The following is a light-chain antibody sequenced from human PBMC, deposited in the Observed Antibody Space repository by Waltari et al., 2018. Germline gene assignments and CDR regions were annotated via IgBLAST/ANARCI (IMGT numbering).Light chain of an antibody. CDR3: MQGSHWPRT. V-gene: IGKV2-30*02. Sequence: DVVLTQSPLFLPVTLGQPASLSCRSSQSTVHRDGNTYLNWFHQRPGRSPRRLMYKISRRESGVPDRFSGSGSGTDFTLKISRVEAEDVGVYYCMQGSHWPRTFGQGTKLEI. CDR2: KIS. J-gene: IGKJ2*01. CDR1: QSTVHRDGNTY.